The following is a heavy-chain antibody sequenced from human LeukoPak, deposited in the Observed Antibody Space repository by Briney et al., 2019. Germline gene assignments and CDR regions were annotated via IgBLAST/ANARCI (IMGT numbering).Heavy chain of an antibody. J-gene: IGHJ4*02. CDR1: GGSISSGDYY. CDR2: TYYSGST. Sequence: SETLSLTCTVSGGSISSGDYYWSWIRQPPGKGLEWIGYTYYSGSTYYNPSLKSRVTISVDTSKNQFSLKLSSVTAADTAVYYCASAPRYDYYFDYWGQGTLVTVSS. V-gene: IGHV4-30-4*01. D-gene: IGHD5-12*01. CDR3: ASAPRYDYYFDY.